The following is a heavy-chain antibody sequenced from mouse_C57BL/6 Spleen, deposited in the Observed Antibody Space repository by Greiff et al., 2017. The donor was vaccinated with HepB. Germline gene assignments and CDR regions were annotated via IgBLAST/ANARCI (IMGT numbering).Heavy chain of an antibody. CDR1: GYTFTSYW. CDR3: ARKGVTTVEDWFAY. D-gene: IGHD1-1*01. V-gene: IGHV1-69*01. J-gene: IGHJ3*01. CDR2: IDPSDSYT. Sequence: QVQLQQPGAELVMPGASVKLSCRASGYTFTSYWMHWVKQRPGQGLEWIGEIDPSDSYTNYNQKFKGKSTLTVDKSSSTAYMQLSSLTSEDSAVYYCARKGVTTVEDWFAYWGQGTLGTVSA.